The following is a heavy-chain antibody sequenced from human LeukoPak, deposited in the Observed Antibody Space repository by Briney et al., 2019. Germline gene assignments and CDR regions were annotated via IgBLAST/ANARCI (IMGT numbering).Heavy chain of an antibody. D-gene: IGHD2-2*01. CDR3: AKGYCSSTSCRSHY. J-gene: IGHJ4*02. CDR2: ISWNSGSI. Sequence: LSLTCAVYGGSFSGYYWSWIRQPPGKGLEWVSGISWNSGSIGYADSVKGRFTISRDNAKNSLYLQMNSLRAEDTALYYCAKGYCSSTSCRSHYWGQGTLVTVSS. V-gene: IGHV3-9*01. CDR1: GGSFSGYY.